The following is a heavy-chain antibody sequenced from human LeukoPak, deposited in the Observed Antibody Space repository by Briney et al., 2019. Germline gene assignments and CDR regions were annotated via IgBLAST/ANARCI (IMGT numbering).Heavy chain of an antibody. Sequence: SVKLSCKASGGTFSSYAISWVRQPPGQGLEWMGGIIPIFGTANYAQKFQGRVTITADESTSTAYMELSSLRSEDTAVYYCARDRRDGYNYLIYYFDYWGQGTLVTVSS. CDR2: IIPIFGTA. D-gene: IGHD5-24*01. J-gene: IGHJ4*02. CDR1: GGTFSSYA. V-gene: IGHV1-69*13. CDR3: ARDRRDGYNYLIYYFDY.